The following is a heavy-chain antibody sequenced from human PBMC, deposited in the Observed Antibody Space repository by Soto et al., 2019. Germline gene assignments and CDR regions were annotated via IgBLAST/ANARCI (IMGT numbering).Heavy chain of an antibody. V-gene: IGHV3-74*01. CDR1: GFIFTNFW. CDR2: IDTSGSST. Sequence: GGSLRLSCEASGFIFTNFWMHWVRQVPGKGLVWVSRIDTSGSSTSYADSVKGRFTISRDNAKNTVSLQMNSLRAEDTGVYYCAKDSWYFDLWSQGSLVTSPQ. J-gene: IGHJ4*02. CDR3: AKDSWYFDL. D-gene: IGHD6-13*01.